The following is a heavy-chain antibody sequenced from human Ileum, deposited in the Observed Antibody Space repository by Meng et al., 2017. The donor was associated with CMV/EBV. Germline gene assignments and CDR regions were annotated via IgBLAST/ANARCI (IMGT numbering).Heavy chain of an antibody. Sequence: AGSGFTFSTYWIHWVRQTPGRGLMWVSRISPDGSDTLYADSVKGRFTISRDNARNTLYLQMTGLRAEDTAVYYCVRVKLAAPNLVDYWGQGTLVTVSS. CDR2: ISPDGSDT. J-gene: IGHJ4*02. D-gene: IGHD6-25*01. CDR3: VRVKLAAPNLVDY. CDR1: GFTFSTYW. V-gene: IGHV3-74*03.